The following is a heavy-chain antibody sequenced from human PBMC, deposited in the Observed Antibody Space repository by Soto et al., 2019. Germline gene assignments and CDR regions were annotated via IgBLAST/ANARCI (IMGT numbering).Heavy chain of an antibody. CDR2: IYHSGST. CDR1: GGSISNDNW. Sequence: QVQLRESGPGLVRPSGTLSLTCAVSGGSISNDNWWSWVRQPPGKGLEWIGEIYHSGSTNYNPSLKSRVTMSVVPSKNLLSLTLNSVTAADTAFYYCARDQGSHPGDWGQGTLVSVSS. D-gene: IGHD6-13*01. CDR3: ARDQGSHPGD. J-gene: IGHJ4*02. V-gene: IGHV4-4*02.